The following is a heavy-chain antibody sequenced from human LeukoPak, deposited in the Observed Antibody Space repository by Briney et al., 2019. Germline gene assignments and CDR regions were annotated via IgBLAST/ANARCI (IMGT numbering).Heavy chain of an antibody. CDR3: ARETSQKGAHYMDV. D-gene: IGHD3-16*01. CDR1: GYTFTSYY. CDR2: INPSGGST. Sequence: ASVKVSCKASGYTFTSYYMHWVRQAPVQGLEWMGIINPSGGSTSYAQKFQGRVTISVDTSKNQFSLKLSSVTAADTAVYYCARETSQKGAHYMDVWGKGTTVTISS. J-gene: IGHJ6*03. V-gene: IGHV1-46*01.